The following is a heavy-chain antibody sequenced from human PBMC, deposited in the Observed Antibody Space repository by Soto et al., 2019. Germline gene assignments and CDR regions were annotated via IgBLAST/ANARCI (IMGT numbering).Heavy chain of an antibody. CDR1: GGSISSGGYS. CDR3: ARAHYGDYGYGMDV. V-gene: IGHV4-30-2*01. CDR2: IYHSGST. Sequence: QLQLQESGSGLVKPSQTLSLTCAVSGGSISSGGYSWSWIRQPPGKGLEWIGYIYHSGSTYYNPSRRSLVTVSVDRSKNQFSLKLSAVTAADTAVYYCARAHYGDYGYGMDVWGQGTTVTVSS. D-gene: IGHD4-17*01. J-gene: IGHJ6*02.